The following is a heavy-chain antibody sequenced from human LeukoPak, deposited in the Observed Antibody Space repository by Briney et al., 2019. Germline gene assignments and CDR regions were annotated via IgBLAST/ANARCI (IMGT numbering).Heavy chain of an antibody. V-gene: IGHV4-59*01. J-gene: IGHJ3*02. CDR3: ARVMGDYYDSSGYYRRSDVFDI. CDR1: GGSISSYY. CDR2: IYYSGST. D-gene: IGHD3-22*01. Sequence: PSETLSLTCTVSGGSISSYYWSWIRQPPGKGLEWIGYIYYSGSTSYNPSLKSRVTISVDTSKKQFSLKLSSVTAADTAVYYCARVMGDYYDSSGYYRRSDVFDIWGQGTMLTVSS.